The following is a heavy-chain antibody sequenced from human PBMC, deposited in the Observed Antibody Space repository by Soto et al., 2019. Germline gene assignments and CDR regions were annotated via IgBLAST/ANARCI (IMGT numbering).Heavy chain of an antibody. CDR3: ARGPSGDKVDY. J-gene: IGHJ4*02. D-gene: IGHD3-10*01. CDR2: IYNSVNT. V-gene: IGHV4-30-4*01. Sequence: QVQLQESGPGLVEPSQTLSLTCTVSGDSISNGYYTWSWIRQPPGKDLEWIGHIYNSVNTYSNPSLKSRVTISADTSKNQFSLKLSSVPAAATAVYYCARGPSGDKVDYWGQGTLVTVSS. CDR1: GDSISNGYYT.